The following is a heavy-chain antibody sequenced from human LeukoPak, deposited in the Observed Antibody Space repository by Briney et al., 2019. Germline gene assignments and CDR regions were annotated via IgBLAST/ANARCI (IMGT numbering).Heavy chain of an antibody. D-gene: IGHD5-18*01. CDR1: GFTFSSYV. Sequence: GGSLRLSCAASGFTFSSYVMSWVRQAPGKGLEWVSVISGSGGSTYSTDSVKGRFTISRDNSNNTLYLQMNSLRAEDTAVYYCAKGDTGMVRRYYFGYWGQATLVTVSS. CDR3: AKGDTGMVRRYYFGY. CDR2: ISGSGGST. J-gene: IGHJ4*02. V-gene: IGHV3-23*01.